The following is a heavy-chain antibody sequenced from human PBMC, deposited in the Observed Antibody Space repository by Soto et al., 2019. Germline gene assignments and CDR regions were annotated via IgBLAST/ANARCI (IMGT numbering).Heavy chain of an antibody. Sequence: ASVKVSCKASGGTFSSYTISWVRQAPGQGLEWMGRIIPILGIANYAQKFQGRVTITADKSTSTAYMELSSLRSEDTAVYYCAREWVSGSSSSGRYYYYMDVWGKGTTVTVSS. CDR3: AREWVSGSSSSGRYYYYMDV. J-gene: IGHJ6*03. V-gene: IGHV1-69*04. CDR1: GGTFSSYT. CDR2: IIPILGIA. D-gene: IGHD6-6*01.